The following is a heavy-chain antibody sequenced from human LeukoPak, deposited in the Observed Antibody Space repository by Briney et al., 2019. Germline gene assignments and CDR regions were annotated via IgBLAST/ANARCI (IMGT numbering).Heavy chain of an antibody. D-gene: IGHD2-2*01. Sequence: SETLSLTCTVSGGSISSYYCSWIRQPPGKGLEWIGYIYYSGSTNYNPSLKSRVTISVDTSKNQFSLKLSSVTAADTAVYYCARTHVSSTSCYANYYYMDVWGKGTTVTVSS. J-gene: IGHJ6*03. V-gene: IGHV4-59*08. CDR2: IYYSGST. CDR1: GGSISSYY. CDR3: ARTHVSSTSCYANYYYMDV.